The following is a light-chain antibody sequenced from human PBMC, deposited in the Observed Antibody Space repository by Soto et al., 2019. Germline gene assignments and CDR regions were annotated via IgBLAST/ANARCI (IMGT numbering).Light chain of an antibody. CDR2: GAS. CDR3: HQYDSWPKT. Sequence: DIVMTQSPATLSVSPGERVTLSCRASQGVSSNLAWYQQKPGQAPRLLIYGASSRVTGVPARFSGSGSGTEFTLTISSLQSEDFAVYYCHQYDSWPKTFGQGTKVEIK. J-gene: IGKJ1*01. CDR1: QGVSSN. V-gene: IGKV3-15*01.